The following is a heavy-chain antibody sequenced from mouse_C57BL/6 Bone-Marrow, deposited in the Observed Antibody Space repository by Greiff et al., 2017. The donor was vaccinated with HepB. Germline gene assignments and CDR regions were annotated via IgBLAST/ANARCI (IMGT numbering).Heavy chain of an antibody. Sequence: QVQLQQSGPGLVQPSQSLSITCTVSGFSLTSYGVHWVRQSPGKGLEWLGVIWSGGSTDYNAAFISRLSISKDNSKSQVFFKMNSLQADDTAIYYCASPELPFAYWGQGTLVTVSA. CDR2: IWSGGST. V-gene: IGHV2-2*01. CDR1: GFSLTSYG. J-gene: IGHJ3*01. CDR3: ASPELPFAY.